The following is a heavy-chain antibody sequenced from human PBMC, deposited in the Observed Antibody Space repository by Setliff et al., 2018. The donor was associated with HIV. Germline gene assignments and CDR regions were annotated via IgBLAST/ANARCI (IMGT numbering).Heavy chain of an antibody. CDR2: STPILDTT. J-gene: IGHJ4*02. V-gene: IGHV1-69*05. Sequence: ASVKVSCKASGGTFSSYGITWVRQAPGQGLEWMGGSTPILDTTNYAQKFQGRVTITTDESTNTVYMELSSLRSDDTAVYYCALCRGEFLEWLLTLDYWGQGTLVTVSS. CDR1: GGTFSSYG. CDR3: ALCRGEFLEWLLTLDY. D-gene: IGHD3-3*01.